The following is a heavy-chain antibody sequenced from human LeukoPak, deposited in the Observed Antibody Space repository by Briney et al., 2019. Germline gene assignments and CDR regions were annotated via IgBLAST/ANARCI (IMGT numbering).Heavy chain of an antibody. CDR3: AGASEWEPYRFDS. CDR1: GGSFSSSY. Sequence: YPSETLSLTCTVSGGSFSSSYWSWIRQAPGKGLEWIGYFYYSGTTSYNPSLKSRVTISADTSKNQFSLKVSSVTAADTAVYFCAGASEWEPYRFDSWGQGTLVTVSS. V-gene: IGHV4-59*01. CDR2: FYYSGTT. J-gene: IGHJ4*02. D-gene: IGHD1-26*01.